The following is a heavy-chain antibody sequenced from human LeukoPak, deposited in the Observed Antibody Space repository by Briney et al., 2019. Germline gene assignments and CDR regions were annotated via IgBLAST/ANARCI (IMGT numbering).Heavy chain of an antibody. Sequence: GGSLRLSCAASGLRFSSYWMDWVRQAPGKGLEWVAHIKEDGSGEYYVDSVKGRFTISIDNAKKSMYLQMNSLRVEDTAIYYCVSGSGWIFDYWGQGTLVTVSS. CDR2: IKEDGSGE. CDR1: GLRFSSYW. CDR3: VSGSGWIFDY. D-gene: IGHD6-19*01. V-gene: IGHV3-7*03. J-gene: IGHJ4*02.